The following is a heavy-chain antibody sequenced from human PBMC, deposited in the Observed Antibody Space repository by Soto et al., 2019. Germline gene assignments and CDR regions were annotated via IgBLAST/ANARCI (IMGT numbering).Heavy chain of an antibody. D-gene: IGHD3-10*01. CDR1: GFTFSSYA. V-gene: IGHV3-23*01. J-gene: IGHJ5*02. CDR3: AKTGYYYGSGSYSDLGWFWFDP. Sequence: GGSLRLSCAASGFTFSSYAMSWVRQAPGKGLEWVSAISGSGGSTYYADSVKGRFTISRDNSKNTLYLQMNSLRAEDTAVYYCAKTGYYYGSGSYSDLGWFWFDPWGQGTLVTVSS. CDR2: ISGSGGST.